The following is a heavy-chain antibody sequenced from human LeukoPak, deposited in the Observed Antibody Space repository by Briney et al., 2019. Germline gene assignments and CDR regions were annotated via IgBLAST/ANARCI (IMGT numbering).Heavy chain of an antibody. CDR1: GGSISSYY. J-gene: IGHJ6*02. D-gene: IGHD3-22*01. CDR3: ARDKGYYDSSGYYYYYYGMDV. V-gene: IGHV4-4*07. CDR2: IYTSGST. Sequence: SETLSLTCTVSGGSISSYYWSWIRQPAGKGLEWIGRIYTSGSTNYNPSLKSRVTMSVDTSKNQFSLKLSSVTAADAAVYYCARDKGYYDSSGYYYYYYGMDVWGQGTTVTVSS.